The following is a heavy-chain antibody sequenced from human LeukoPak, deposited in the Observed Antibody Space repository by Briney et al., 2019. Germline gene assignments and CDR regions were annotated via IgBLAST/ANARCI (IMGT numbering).Heavy chain of an antibody. Sequence: ASVTVSCKSSGYTFTNYDISWVRQAPGQGLEWMGWISAYNGNTNYAQKFQGRVTMTTDTSTSTAYMELRSLRSDDTAVYYCARDLRTAVAGNWFDPWGQGTLVTVSS. CDR3: ARDLRTAVAGNWFDP. CDR1: GYTFTNYD. V-gene: IGHV1-18*01. CDR2: ISAYNGNT. J-gene: IGHJ5*02. D-gene: IGHD6-19*01.